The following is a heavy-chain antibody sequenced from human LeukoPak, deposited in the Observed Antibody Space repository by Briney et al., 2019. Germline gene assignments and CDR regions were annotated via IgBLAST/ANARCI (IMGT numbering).Heavy chain of an antibody. V-gene: IGHV1-2*02. CDR3: ARVEIGAIAVAAFDY. CDR2: INPNSGGT. J-gene: IGHJ4*02. D-gene: IGHD6-19*01. Sequence: ASVKVSCKAPGYTFTGYYMHWVRQAPGRGLEWMGWINPNSGGTNYAQKFQGRVTMTRDTSISTAYMELSRLRSDDTAVYYCARVEIGAIAVAAFDYWGQGTLVTVSS. CDR1: GYTFTGYY.